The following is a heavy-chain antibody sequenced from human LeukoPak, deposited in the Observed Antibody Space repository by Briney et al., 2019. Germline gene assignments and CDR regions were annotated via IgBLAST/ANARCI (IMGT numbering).Heavy chain of an antibody. CDR2: ISWNSGSI. D-gene: IGHD5-18*01. CDR3: AKDGGRVRPAMLDY. V-gene: IGHV3-9*01. CDR1: GFTFDDYA. J-gene: IGHJ4*02. Sequence: GGSLRLSCAASGFTFDDYAMHWVRQAPGKGLEWVSGISWNSGSIGYADSVKGRSTISRDNAKSSLYLQMNSLRAEDTALYYCAKDGGRVRPAMLDYWGQGTLVTVSS.